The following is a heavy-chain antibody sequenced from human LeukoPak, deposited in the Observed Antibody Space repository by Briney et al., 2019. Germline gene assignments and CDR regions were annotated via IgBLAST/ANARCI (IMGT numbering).Heavy chain of an antibody. D-gene: IGHD2/OR15-2a*01. CDR2: INHSGST. Sequence: SETLSLTCAVYGGSFSGYYWSWIRQPPGKGLEWIGEINHSGSTNYNPSLKSRVTISVDTSKNQFSLKLSSVTAADTAGYYCAGHHPRNTVDFWGQGTLVTVSS. CDR3: AGHHPRNTVDF. J-gene: IGHJ4*02. CDR1: GGSFSGYY. V-gene: IGHV4-34*01.